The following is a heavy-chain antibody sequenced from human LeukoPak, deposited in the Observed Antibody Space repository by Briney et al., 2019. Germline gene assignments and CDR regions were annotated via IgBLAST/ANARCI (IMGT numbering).Heavy chain of an antibody. CDR3: ASRTGYSSGWYEP. V-gene: IGHV1-2*02. D-gene: IGHD6-19*01. J-gene: IGHJ5*02. CDR2: INPNSGGT. CDR1: GYTFTGYY. Sequence: ASVTVSCKASGYTFTGYYMHWVRQAPGQGLEWMGWINPNSGGTNYAQKFQGRVTMTRDTSISTAYMELSRLRSDDTAVYYCASRTGYSSGWYEPWGQGTLVTVSS.